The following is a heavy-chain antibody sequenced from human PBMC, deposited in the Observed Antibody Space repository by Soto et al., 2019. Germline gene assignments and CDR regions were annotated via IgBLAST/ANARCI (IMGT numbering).Heavy chain of an antibody. CDR1: GYTFTSYG. V-gene: IGHV1-18*01. J-gene: IGHJ4*02. D-gene: IGHD3-22*01. CDR2: ISGYNGNT. CDR3: ARTTAYETSGYYYHTY. Sequence: ASVKVSCKASGYTFTSYGISWVRQAPGQGLEWMGWISGYNGNTKYAQKLQGRVTVTTDTSTSTAYMELRSLISDDTAVYYCARTTAYETSGYYYHTYSGQGTQVTVSS.